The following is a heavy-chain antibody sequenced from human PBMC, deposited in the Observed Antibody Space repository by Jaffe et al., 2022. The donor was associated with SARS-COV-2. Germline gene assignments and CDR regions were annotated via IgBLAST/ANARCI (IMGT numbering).Heavy chain of an antibody. V-gene: IGHV3-21*06. D-gene: IGHD2-21*02. Sequence: VDLVESGGGLVKPGGSLTLSCVASGFTFSSYSLNWVRQVPGKGLEWVASISGRSTEIRHADSLKGRFIVSRDNVKSSVYLEMNSLGLEDTAVYYCARGGQSQTYCNGDCFYYFDFWGQGTLVTVSS. CDR1: GFTFSSYS. J-gene: IGHJ4*02. CDR3: ARGGQSQTYCNGDCFYYFDF. CDR2: ISGRSTEI.